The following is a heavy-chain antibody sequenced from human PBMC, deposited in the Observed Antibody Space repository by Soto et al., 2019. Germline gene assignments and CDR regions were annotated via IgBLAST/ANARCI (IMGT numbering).Heavy chain of an antibody. CDR1: GGSISSGGYS. CDR3: ARRRGFPYYYGMDV. CDR2: IYHSGST. J-gene: IGHJ6*02. D-gene: IGHD5-12*01. Sequence: QLQLQESGSGLVKPSQTLSLTCAVSGGSISSGGYSWSWIRQPPGKGLEWIGYIYHSGSTYYNPSVKRRVTLAVDRAKNQFSLKLSSVTAADTAVYYCARRRGFPYYYGMDVWGQRTTVTVSS. V-gene: IGHV4-30-2*01.